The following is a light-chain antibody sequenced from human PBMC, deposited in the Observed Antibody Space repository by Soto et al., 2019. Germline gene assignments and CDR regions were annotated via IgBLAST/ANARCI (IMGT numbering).Light chain of an antibody. V-gene: IGKV3-11*01. CDR3: QQRSNWPRT. CDR2: DVS. CDR1: QNIRNY. Sequence: IVLIQSPATLSVSPGERATLSCRASQNIRNYLIWYQQKPGQAPRLLIYDVSNRATDIPARFSGSGSGTDFTLTISSLEPEDLAVYYCQQRSNWPRTFGQGTKVEIK. J-gene: IGKJ1*01.